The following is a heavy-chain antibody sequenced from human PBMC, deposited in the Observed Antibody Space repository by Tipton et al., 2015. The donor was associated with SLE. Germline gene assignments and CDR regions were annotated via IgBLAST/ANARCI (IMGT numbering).Heavy chain of an antibody. Sequence: QLVQSGGEVKKPGASVMVSCKASGYTFTNYDITWVRQAPGQGLEWMGWISPYNDDTNYAQKLQGRVTMTTDTSTSTAYMELRSLRSDDTAVYYCARVLGAFDIWGRGTMVTVAS. CDR3: ARVLGAFDI. CDR1: GYTFTNYD. J-gene: IGHJ3*02. V-gene: IGHV1-18*01. CDR2: ISPYNDDT. D-gene: IGHD3-16*01.